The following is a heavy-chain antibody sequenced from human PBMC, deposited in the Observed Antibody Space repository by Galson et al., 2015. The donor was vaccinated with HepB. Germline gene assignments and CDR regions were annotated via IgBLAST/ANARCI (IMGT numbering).Heavy chain of an antibody. D-gene: IGHD1-1*01. J-gene: IGHJ4*02. CDR3: AREGVRYRVVGDFDY. CDR2: ISSDGSSK. CDR1: GFTFSDYG. V-gene: IGHV3-30*03. Sequence: SLRLSCAASGFTFSDYGMHWVRQAPGKGLEWVIVISSDGSSKYYADSVKGRFTISRDNSKNTVWVQMDSLRGEDTAVYYCAREGVRYRVVGDFDYWGQGTLVTVSS.